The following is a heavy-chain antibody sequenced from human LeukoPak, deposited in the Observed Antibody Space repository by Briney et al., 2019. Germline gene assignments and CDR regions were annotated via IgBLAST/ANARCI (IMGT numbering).Heavy chain of an antibody. CDR3: TTVEGSGSYYKPEPDY. V-gene: IGHV3-15*01. Sequence: PGGSLRLSCAASRFTFSNAWMSWDRQAPGKGLEWVGRIKSKTDGGTTDYAAPVKGRFTISRDDSKNTLYLQMNSLKTEDTAVYYCTTVEGSGSYYKPEPDYWGQGTLVTVSS. J-gene: IGHJ4*02. CDR2: IKSKTDGGTT. CDR1: RFTFSNAW. D-gene: IGHD3-10*01.